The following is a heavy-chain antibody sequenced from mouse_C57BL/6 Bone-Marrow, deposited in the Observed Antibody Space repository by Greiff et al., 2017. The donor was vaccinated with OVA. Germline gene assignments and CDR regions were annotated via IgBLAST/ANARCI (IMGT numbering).Heavy chain of an antibody. CDR1: GYTFTDYY. J-gene: IGHJ2*01. Sequence: VQLQQSGPELVKPGASVKISCKASGYTFTDYYMNWVKQSHGKSLEWIGDINPNNGGTSYNQKFKGKATLTVDKSSSTAYMELRSLTSEDSAVYYCARGLYYYGSTYYWGQGTTLTVSS. CDR3: ARGLYYYGSTYY. V-gene: IGHV1-26*01. D-gene: IGHD1-1*01. CDR2: INPNNGGT.